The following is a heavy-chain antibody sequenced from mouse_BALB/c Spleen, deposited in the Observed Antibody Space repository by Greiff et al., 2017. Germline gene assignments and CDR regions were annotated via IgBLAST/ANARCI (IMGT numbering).Heavy chain of an antibody. Sequence: EVQLQQSGPELVKPGASVKMSCKASGYTFTSYVMHWVKQKPGQGLEWIGYINPYNDGTKYNEKFKGKATLTSDKSSSTAYMELSSLTSEDSAVYYCARGYYYGSSSRGLGFAFWGQGTLVTVSA. D-gene: IGHD1-1*01. CDR2: INPYNDGT. CDR3: ARGYYYGSSSRGLGFAF. CDR1: GYTFTSYV. J-gene: IGHJ3*01. V-gene: IGHV1-14*01.